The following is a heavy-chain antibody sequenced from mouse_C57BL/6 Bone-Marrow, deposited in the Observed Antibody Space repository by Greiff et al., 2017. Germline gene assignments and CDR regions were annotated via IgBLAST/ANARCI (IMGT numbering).Heavy chain of an antibody. D-gene: IGHD2-3*01. V-gene: IGHV14-4*01. CDR2: IDPETGDT. J-gene: IGHJ2*01. Sequence: VQLQQSGAELVRPGASVKLSCTASGFNIKDDYIHWVKQRPEQGLEWIGWIDPETGDTEYASKVQGKVTITSETSSNTAYLQLSSLTSEDTAVYYCSSFDGNYFDFWGQGTPLTVAS. CDR1: GFNIKDDY. CDR3: SSFDGNYFDF.